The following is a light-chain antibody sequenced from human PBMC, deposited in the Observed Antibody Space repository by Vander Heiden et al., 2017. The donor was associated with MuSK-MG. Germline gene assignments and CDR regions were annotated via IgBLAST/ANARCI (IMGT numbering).Light chain of an antibody. CDR1: QSISSW. CDR2: DAS. Sequence: DIQMTQSPSTLSASVGDRVTITCRASQSISSWLAWYQQKPGKAPKLLIYDASSLESGVPSRFSGSGSGIEFTLTISSLQPDDFATYYCQQYNRYSPATFGQGTKLEIK. J-gene: IGKJ2*01. V-gene: IGKV1-5*01. CDR3: QQYNRYSPAT.